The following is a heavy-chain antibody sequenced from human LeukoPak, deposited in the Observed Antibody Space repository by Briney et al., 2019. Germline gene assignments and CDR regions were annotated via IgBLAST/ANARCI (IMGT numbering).Heavy chain of an antibody. CDR1: GGSISSYY. D-gene: IGHD4/OR15-4a*01. Sequence: PSETLSLTCSVSGGSISSYYWSWIRQPPGKGLEWIGYMYYSGSANYNPSLKSRVTMSVDTSKNHFSLNLTSVTAADTAEYYCARGGTQLTFPVWGQGTLVTVSS. CDR3: ARGGTQLTFPV. V-gene: IGHV4-59*01. J-gene: IGHJ4*02. CDR2: MYYSGSA.